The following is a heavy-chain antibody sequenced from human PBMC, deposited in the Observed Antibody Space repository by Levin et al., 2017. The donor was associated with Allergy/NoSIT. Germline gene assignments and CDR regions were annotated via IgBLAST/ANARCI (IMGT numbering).Heavy chain of an antibody. CDR2: ISYDGSNK. J-gene: IGHJ6*03. D-gene: IGHD2-2*02. V-gene: IGHV3-30-3*01. CDR1: GFTFSSYA. CDR3: ARGGRDIVVVPAALRRDYYYYMDV. Sequence: GGSLRLSCAASGFTFSSYAMHWVRQAPGKGLEWVAVISYDGSNKYYADSVKGRFTISRDNSKNTLYLQMNSLRAEDTAVYYCARGGRDIVVVPAALRRDYYYYMDVWGKGTTVTVSS.